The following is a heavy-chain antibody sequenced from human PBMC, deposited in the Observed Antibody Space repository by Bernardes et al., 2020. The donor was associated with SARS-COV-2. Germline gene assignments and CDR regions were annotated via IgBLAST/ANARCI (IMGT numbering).Heavy chain of an antibody. CDR3: ATSPILSGWPFDH. V-gene: IGHV5-51*01. CDR1: GYHLNHQW. D-gene: IGHD6-19*01. Sequence: GAFLKTSSGGPGYHLNHQWVAWVRPVAGKGLEYMGIIYPGDSETKYGPSFQGRVTISADKSINTVYLQWNRLEASDTAMYYCATSPILSGWPFDHWGQGTLITVSS. CDR2: IYPGDSET. J-gene: IGHJ4*02.